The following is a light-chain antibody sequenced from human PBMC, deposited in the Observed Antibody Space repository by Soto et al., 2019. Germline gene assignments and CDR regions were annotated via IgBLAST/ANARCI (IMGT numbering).Light chain of an antibody. CDR1: RSVLYSSNNKNY. J-gene: IGKJ1*01. CDR2: WAS. V-gene: IGKV4-1*01. CDR3: QQYYSTPPT. Sequence: DIVMTQSPGALAVSLGERATINCKSSRSVLYSSNNKNYLAWYQQKPGQPPKLLIYWASTRESGVPDRFSGSGSGTDLTLTISSLQAEDVAVYYCQQYYSTPPTFGQGTKVEIK.